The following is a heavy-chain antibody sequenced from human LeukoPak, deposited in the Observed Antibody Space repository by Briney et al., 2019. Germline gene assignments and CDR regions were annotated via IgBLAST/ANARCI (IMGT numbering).Heavy chain of an antibody. CDR1: GGSISSSEHY. V-gene: IGHV4-39*07. CDR2: IYYSGST. J-gene: IGHJ4*02. Sequence: IPSETLSLTCSVSGGSISSSEHYWGWIRQPPGKGLEWIGSIYYSGSTYYNPSLKSRVTISIDTSKNQFSLKLSSVTAADTAVYYCARAGERLDYVWGSYRFDYWGQGTLVTVSS. CDR3: ARAGERLDYVWGSYRFDY. D-gene: IGHD3-16*02.